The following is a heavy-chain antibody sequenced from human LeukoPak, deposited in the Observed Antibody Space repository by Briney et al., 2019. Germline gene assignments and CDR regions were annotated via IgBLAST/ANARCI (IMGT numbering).Heavy chain of an antibody. CDR2: IYYSGST. J-gene: IGHJ5*02. CDR3: ARHMSNYDFWSGYYAYNWFDP. Sequence: PSETLSLTCTVSGVSISSSSYYWGWIHQPPGKGLEWIGSIYYSGSTYYNPSLKSRVTISVDTSKNQFSLKLSSVTAADTAVYYCARHMSNYDFWSGYYAYNWFDPWGQGTLVTVSS. V-gene: IGHV4-39*01. D-gene: IGHD3-3*01. CDR1: GVSISSSSYY.